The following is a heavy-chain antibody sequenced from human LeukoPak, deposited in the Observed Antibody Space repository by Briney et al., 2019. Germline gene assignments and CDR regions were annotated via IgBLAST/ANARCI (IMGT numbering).Heavy chain of an antibody. CDR1: GGSISNGDYY. V-gene: IGHV4-39*01. D-gene: IGHD2-15*01. Sequence: PSETLSLTCTVSGGSISNGDYYWGWIRQSPGQGLEWIGSIYHTGTTYYNPSLKSRVTISVDTSKNQFSLTLSSVTAADTAIYYCSRWGSSSRCSCFDCWGQGTLVTVSS. J-gene: IGHJ4*02. CDR3: SRWGSSSRCSCFDC. CDR2: IYHTGTT.